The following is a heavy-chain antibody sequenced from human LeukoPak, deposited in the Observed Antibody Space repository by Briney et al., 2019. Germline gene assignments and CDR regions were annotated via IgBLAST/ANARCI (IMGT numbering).Heavy chain of an antibody. J-gene: IGHJ4*02. D-gene: IGHD4-11*01. V-gene: IGHV4-61*02. Sequence: SQTLSLTCTVSGGSISSGSYYWSWIRQPAGKGLEWIGRIYTSGSTNYKPSLKSRVTISVDTSKNQFSLKLSSVTAADTAVYYCARGNPPPTVTIDYWGQGTLVTVSS. CDR2: IYTSGST. CDR3: ARGNPPPTVTIDY. CDR1: GGSISSGSYY.